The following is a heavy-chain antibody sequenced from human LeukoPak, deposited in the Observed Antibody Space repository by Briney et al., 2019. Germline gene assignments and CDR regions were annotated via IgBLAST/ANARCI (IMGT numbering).Heavy chain of an antibody. CDR3: AKGSPGYYDSSGYYSDY. Sequence: GGSLRLSRAASGFTFSTYAMSWVRQAPGKGLEWVSAISASGGTTYYADSVKGRFTISRDNSKNTLYLQMNSLRAEDTAVYYCAKGSPGYYDSSGYYSDYWGQGTLVTVSS. D-gene: IGHD3-22*01. CDR2: ISASGGTT. CDR1: GFTFSTYA. V-gene: IGHV3-23*01. J-gene: IGHJ4*02.